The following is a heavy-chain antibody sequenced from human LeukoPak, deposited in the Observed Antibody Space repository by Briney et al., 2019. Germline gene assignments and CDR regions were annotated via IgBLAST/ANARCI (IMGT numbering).Heavy chain of an antibody. CDR2: IKQDGTDR. D-gene: IGHD3-22*01. V-gene: IGHV3-7*01. CDR3: AREKLDTRGYVDY. J-gene: IGHJ4*02. Sequence: GGSLRLSCAGSGFTFSTYWMSWVRQAPGKGLDWVANIKQDGTDRYYVDSVKGRFTISRDNAKNLLYLQMNSLRAEDTAVYYCAREKLDTRGYVDYWGQGTLVTVSS. CDR1: GFTFSTYW.